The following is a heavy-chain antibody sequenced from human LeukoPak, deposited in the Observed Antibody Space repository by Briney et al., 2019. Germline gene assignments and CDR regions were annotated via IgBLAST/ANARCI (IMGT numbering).Heavy chain of an antibody. J-gene: IGHJ4*02. D-gene: IGHD6-19*01. CDR3: ARRGYSSGWYYFDY. CDR1: GGSISTNY. CDR2: IYYSGST. V-gene: IGHV4-59*08. Sequence: SETLSHTCTVSGGSISTNYWSWIRQPPGKGLEWIGYIYYSGSTNYNPSLKSRVTISADTSKNQFSLKLSSVTAADTAMYYCARRGYSSGWYYFDYWGQGALVTVAS.